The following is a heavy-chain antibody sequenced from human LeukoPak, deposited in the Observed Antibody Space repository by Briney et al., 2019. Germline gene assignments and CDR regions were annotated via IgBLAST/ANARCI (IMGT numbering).Heavy chain of an antibody. CDR3: ARDLGTRKTIFGVVINNHYYYMDV. Sequence: TGGSLRLSCAASGFTFSSYSMNWVRQAPGKGLEWVSSISSSSSYIYYADSVKGRFTISKDNAKNSLYLQMNSLRAEDTAVYYCARDLGTRKTIFGVVINNHYYYMDVWGKGTTVTVSS. J-gene: IGHJ6*03. D-gene: IGHD3-3*01. CDR2: ISSSSSYI. CDR1: GFTFSSYS. V-gene: IGHV3-21*01.